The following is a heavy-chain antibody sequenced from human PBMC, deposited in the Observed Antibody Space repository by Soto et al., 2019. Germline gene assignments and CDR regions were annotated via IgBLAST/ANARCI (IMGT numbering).Heavy chain of an antibody. J-gene: IGHJ1*01. D-gene: IGHD3-10*01. CDR1: GFSLSTSGVG. Sequence: QITLKESGPTLVKPTQTLTLTCTFSGFSLSTSGVGVGWFRQPPGKALEWLALIYWDDGKRYSPSLKSRLTITKDTSKNQVVLTMTNVDPVDTATYYCAHLVLLWFGELSAEYFQHWGQGTLVTVSS. CDR3: AHLVLLWFGELSAEYFQH. CDR2: IYWDDGK. V-gene: IGHV2-5*02.